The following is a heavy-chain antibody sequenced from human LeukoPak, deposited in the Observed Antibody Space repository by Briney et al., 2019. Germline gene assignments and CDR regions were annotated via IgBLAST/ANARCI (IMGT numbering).Heavy chain of an antibody. Sequence: GGSLRLSCAASGFTFSSYAMSWVRQAPGKGLEWVSVISGSGGSTYYADSVKGRFTISRDNSKNTLYLQMNSLRAEDTAVYYCAKSHILRYFEAWGQGTLVTVSS. CDR2: ISGSGGST. D-gene: IGHD3-9*01. CDR3: AKSHILRYFEA. V-gene: IGHV3-23*01. J-gene: IGHJ5*02. CDR1: GFTFSSYA.